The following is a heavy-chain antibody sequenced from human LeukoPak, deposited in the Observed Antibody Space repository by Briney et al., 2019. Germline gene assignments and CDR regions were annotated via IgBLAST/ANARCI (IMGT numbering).Heavy chain of an antibody. CDR2: MYHSGTT. CDR3: VRGYYYDSSGYWVRAFDI. D-gene: IGHD3-22*01. CDR1: GGSISSGGYS. Sequence: SETLSLSCAVSGGSISSGGYSWSWIRQPPGKGLEWIGYMYHSGTTHYNPSLKSRVTISVDRSKNQFSLKLSSVTAADTAVYYCVRGYYYDSSGYWVRAFDIWGQGTMVTVSS. V-gene: IGHV4-30-2*01. J-gene: IGHJ3*02.